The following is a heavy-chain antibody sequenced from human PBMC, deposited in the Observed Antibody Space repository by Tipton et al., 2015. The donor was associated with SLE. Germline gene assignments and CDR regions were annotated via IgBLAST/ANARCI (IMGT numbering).Heavy chain of an antibody. CDR2: ISSSSSYI. Sequence: SLRLSCAASGFTFSSYSMNWVRQAPGKGLEWVSSISSSSSYIYYADSVKGRFTISRDNAKNSLYLQMNSLRAEDTAVYYCARVATVYARPGDYYYMDVWGKGTTVTVSS. CDR1: GFTFSSYS. D-gene: IGHD2-8*01. V-gene: IGHV3-21*01. CDR3: ARVATVYARPGDYYYMDV. J-gene: IGHJ6*03.